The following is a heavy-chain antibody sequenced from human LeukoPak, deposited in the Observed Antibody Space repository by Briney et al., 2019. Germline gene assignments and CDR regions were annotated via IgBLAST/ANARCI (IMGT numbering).Heavy chain of an antibody. CDR3: ARQNDFRLDY. CDR2: IYPGDSDT. D-gene: IGHD3-3*01. J-gene: IGHJ4*02. CDR1: GYTFSSYW. Sequence: GESLKISCKGSGYTFSSYWIGWVRQMPGKGLEWMGIIYPGDSDTRYSPSLQGQVTISVDTSIGTAYLQWSSLKASDTAIYYCARQNDFRLDYWGQGTLVTVX. V-gene: IGHV5-51*01.